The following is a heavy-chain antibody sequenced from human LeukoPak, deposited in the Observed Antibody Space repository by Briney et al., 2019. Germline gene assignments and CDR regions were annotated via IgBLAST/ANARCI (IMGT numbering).Heavy chain of an antibody. Sequence: GGSLRLSCAASGFTFTSYTMNWVRQAPGKGLAWVSSISSSSNYIHYADSVKGRFTISRDNAKNSLYLQMNSLRAEDTAVYYCARDRITIFGVVESWGQGTLVTVSS. J-gene: IGHJ4*02. CDR3: ARDRITIFGVVES. CDR2: ISSSSNYI. CDR1: GFTFTSYT. V-gene: IGHV3-21*01. D-gene: IGHD3-3*01.